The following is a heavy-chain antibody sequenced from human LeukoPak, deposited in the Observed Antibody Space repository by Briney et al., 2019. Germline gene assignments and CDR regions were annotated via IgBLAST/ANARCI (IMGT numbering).Heavy chain of an antibody. CDR3: AKNIRREGNNDFDC. CDR2: INPNSGGT. D-gene: IGHD5-24*01. Sequence: ASVKVSCKASGYTFTGYYMHWVRQAPGQGLEWMGWINPNSGGTNYAQKFQGRVTMTRDTSISTAYMELSRLRSDDSAVYYCAKNIRREGNNDFDCWGQGPLVTVSS. V-gene: IGHV1-2*02. J-gene: IGHJ4*02. CDR1: GYTFTGYY.